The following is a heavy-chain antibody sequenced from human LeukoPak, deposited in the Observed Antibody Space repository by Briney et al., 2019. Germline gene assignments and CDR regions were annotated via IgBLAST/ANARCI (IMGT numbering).Heavy chain of an antibody. CDR3: ARSGYDSIDY. V-gene: IGHV4-59*01. CDR1: GGSINYYY. CDR2: IYYSGGT. D-gene: IGHD5-12*01. Sequence: PSETLSLTCTVSGGSINYYYWMWIRQPPGKGLEWIGYIYYSGGTHYNPSLKSRVTMLVDTSKNQFSLKLTAVTAADTAVYYCARSGYDSIDYWGQGTLVTVSS. J-gene: IGHJ4*02.